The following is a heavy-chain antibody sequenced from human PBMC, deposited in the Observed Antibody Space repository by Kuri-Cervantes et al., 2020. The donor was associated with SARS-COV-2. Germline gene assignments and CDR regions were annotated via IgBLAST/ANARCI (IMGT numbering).Heavy chain of an antibody. V-gene: IGHV4-34*01. CDR2: INHSGSA. Sequence: GSLRLSCAVYGGSFSGYYWSWIRQPPGKGLEWIGEINHSGSATYTPSLTNRVTISVDTSKNQFSLKLSSVTAADTAVYYCARDRVVPAAPNYYYYGMDVWGQGTTVTVSS. D-gene: IGHD2-2*01. CDR3: ARDRVVPAAPNYYYYGMDV. J-gene: IGHJ6*02. CDR1: GGSFSGYY.